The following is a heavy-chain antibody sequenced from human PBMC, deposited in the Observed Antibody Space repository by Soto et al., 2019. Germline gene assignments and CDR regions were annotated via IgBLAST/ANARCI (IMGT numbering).Heavy chain of an antibody. D-gene: IGHD2-15*01. V-gene: IGHV3-74*03. J-gene: IGHJ4*02. CDR1: GFPFSSSW. Sequence: GGSLRLSCAASGFPFSSSWMHWARQAPGKGLVWVSRVSPEGFTTYAASVEGRFTISRDDAKNTLYLYMHSLRGEDTAMYFCVRELGGTHDYWGQGAMVTVYS. CDR2: VSPEGFT. CDR3: VRELGGTHDY.